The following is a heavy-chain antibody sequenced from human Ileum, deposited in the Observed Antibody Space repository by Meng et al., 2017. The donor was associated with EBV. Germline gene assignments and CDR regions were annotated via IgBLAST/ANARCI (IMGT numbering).Heavy chain of an antibody. CDR2: INTNTGNP. V-gene: IGHV7-4-1*02. D-gene: IGHD3-3*01. Sequence: QVQLCQTRSELKMPGASLTFSCKASGYTFINYAINWVRQAPGQVLEWMGWINTNTGNPTYAQGFTRRFVFSLDTSFRTAYLQISSLKAEDTAVYYCARVAPSGYRYFDYWGQGTLVTVSS. CDR1: GYTFINYA. CDR3: ARVAPSGYRYFDY. J-gene: IGHJ4*02.